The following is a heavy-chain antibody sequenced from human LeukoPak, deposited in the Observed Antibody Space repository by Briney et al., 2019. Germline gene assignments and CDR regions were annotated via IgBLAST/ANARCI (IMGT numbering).Heavy chain of an antibody. CDR2: ISNTGGST. J-gene: IGHJ4*02. Sequence: PGGSLRLSCAASGFTFTTYAMTWVRQAPGKGLQWVSGISNTGGSTYYADSVKGRFTISRDNSKNTLYLQVDSLRAEDTAVYYCAKAPSSDYWNVYYIGSVWDCWGQGTLVTVSS. CDR3: AKAPSSDYWNVYYIGSVWDC. V-gene: IGHV3-23*01. CDR1: GFTFTTYA. D-gene: IGHD3-3*01.